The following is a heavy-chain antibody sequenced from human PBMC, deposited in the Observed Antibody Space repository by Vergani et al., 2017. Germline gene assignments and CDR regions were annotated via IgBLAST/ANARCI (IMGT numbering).Heavy chain of an antibody. CDR1: GGSISSGGYY. D-gene: IGHD3-10*01. CDR2: IYYSGST. Sequence: QVQLQESGPGLVKPSQTLSLTCTVSGGSISSGGYYWSWIRQHPGKGLEWIGYIYYSGSTYYNPSLKILVTISVDTSKNQFSLKLSSVTAADTAVYYCAGSGITMVRGVIPDAFDIWGQGTMVTVSS. V-gene: IGHV4-31*01. J-gene: IGHJ3*02. CDR3: AGSGITMVRGVIPDAFDI.